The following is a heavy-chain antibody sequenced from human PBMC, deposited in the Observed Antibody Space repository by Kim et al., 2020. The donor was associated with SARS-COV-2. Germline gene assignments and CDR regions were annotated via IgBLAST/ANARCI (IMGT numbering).Heavy chain of an antibody. J-gene: IGHJ4*02. CDR3: ARHAQYYDSSGRHRPVDY. Sequence: KSRVTISVDTSKNQFSLKRSSVTAADTAVYYCARHAQYYDSSGRHRPVDYWGQGTLVTVSS. V-gene: IGHV4-39*01. D-gene: IGHD3-22*01.